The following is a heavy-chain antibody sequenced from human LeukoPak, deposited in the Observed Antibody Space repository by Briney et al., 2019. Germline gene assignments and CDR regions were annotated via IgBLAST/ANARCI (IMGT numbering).Heavy chain of an antibody. J-gene: IGHJ4*02. CDR1: GFTFSSYA. CDR2: ISGSGGST. Sequence: GGSLRLSCAASGFTFSSYAMSWVRQAPGKGLEWVSAISGSGGSTYYADSVKGRFTISRDNSKNTLYLQMNSLRAEDTAVYYCAKDFSNSWFMNRFDYWGQGTLVTVSS. CDR3: AKDFSNSWFMNRFDY. D-gene: IGHD2-2*01. V-gene: IGHV3-23*01.